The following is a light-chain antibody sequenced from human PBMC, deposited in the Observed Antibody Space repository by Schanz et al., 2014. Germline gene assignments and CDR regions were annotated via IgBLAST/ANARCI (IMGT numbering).Light chain of an antibody. Sequence: SALAQPASVSGSPGQSITISCTGTSGDVGSYNLVSWFQHHPGKAPKLMIYDVSNRPSGVSNRFSGSKSGNTASLTISGLQAEDEADYYCSSHASNNPRVVFGGGTKLTVL. CDR2: DVS. V-gene: IGLV2-14*02. J-gene: IGLJ2*01. CDR1: SGDVGSYNL. CDR3: SSHASNNPRVV.